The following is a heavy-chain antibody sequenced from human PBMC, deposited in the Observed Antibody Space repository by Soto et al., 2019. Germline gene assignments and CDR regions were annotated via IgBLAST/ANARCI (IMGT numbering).Heavy chain of an antibody. Sequence: QVQLQESGPGLVKPSGTLSLTCAVSGGSISSSNCWSWVRHPPGKGREWVGEIYHGGISNYTPSLKSRVTISVDKSKNYFALKLSSVTAADTAVYYCPRDLGYCSSTSYYESDYSGQGTLVTVSS. V-gene: IGHV4-4*02. CDR1: GGSISSSNC. D-gene: IGHD2-2*01. CDR2: IYHGGIS. CDR3: PRDLGYCSSTSYYESDY. J-gene: IGHJ4*02.